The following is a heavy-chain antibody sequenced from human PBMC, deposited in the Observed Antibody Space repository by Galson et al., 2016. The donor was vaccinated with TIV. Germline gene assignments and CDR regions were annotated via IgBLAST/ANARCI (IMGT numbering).Heavy chain of an antibody. Sequence: SETLSLTCAVSGASVSSGNYYWTWIRQPPGKGLECIGYIFSSGSTKYNPSLKSRVAISVDTSRNQFSLNLTSVTAADTAVYYCARDSWGSGYNSGWEGFDLWGQGTMVTVSS. D-gene: IGHD6-19*01. V-gene: IGHV4-61*01. CDR3: ARDSWGSGYNSGWEGFDL. CDR1: GASVSSGNYY. J-gene: IGHJ3*01. CDR2: IFSSGST.